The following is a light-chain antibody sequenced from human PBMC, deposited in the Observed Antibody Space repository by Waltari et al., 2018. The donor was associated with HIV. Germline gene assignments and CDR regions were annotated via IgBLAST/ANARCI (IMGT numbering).Light chain of an antibody. CDR2: GNN. V-gene: IGLV1-40*01. Sequence: SVLTQPPSVSGAPGQRVTISCTVSRSHRRAVHAVHRYQQLPGTAPNLLIVGNNNRPSGVPDRFSGSKSGTSASLAITGLQAEDEAEYYCQSYDTSLGGWVFGGGTKLTVL. J-gene: IGLJ3*02. CDR3: QSYDTSLGGWV. CDR1: RSHRRAVHA.